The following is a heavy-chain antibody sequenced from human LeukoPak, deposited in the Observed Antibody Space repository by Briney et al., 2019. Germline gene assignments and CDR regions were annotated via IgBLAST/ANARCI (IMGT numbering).Heavy chain of an antibody. V-gene: IGHV4-59*08. J-gene: IGHJ4*02. D-gene: IGHD3-3*01. Sequence: SETLSLTCTVSGGSISSYYWSWIRQPPGKGLEWIGYIYYSGSTNYNPSLKSRVTISVDTSKNQFSLKLSSVTAADTAVYYCARHSSDYDFWSGYPYYLDYWGQGTLVTVSS. CDR2: IYYSGST. CDR1: GGSISSYY. CDR3: ARHSSDYDFWSGYPYYLDY.